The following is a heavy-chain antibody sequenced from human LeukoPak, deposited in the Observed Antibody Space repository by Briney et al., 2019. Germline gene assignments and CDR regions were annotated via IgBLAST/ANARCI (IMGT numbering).Heavy chain of an antibody. CDR3: ATPEIVVVPAAAYGMDV. Sequence: GSLRLSCAASGFTFSSYAMSWVRQAPGKGLEWVSYISSRSSTIYYADSVKGRFTISRDNAKNSLYLQMNSLRAEDTAVYYCATPEIVVVPAAAYGMDVWGQGTTVTVSS. V-gene: IGHV3-48*01. CDR1: GFTFSSYA. J-gene: IGHJ6*02. D-gene: IGHD2-2*01. CDR2: ISSRSSTI.